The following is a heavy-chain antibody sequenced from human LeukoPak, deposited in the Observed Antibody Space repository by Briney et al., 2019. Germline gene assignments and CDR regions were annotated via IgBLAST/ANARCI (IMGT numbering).Heavy chain of an antibody. D-gene: IGHD3-22*01. CDR2: ISGSGGST. CDR3: ATSNDYYDSSGYYGY. CDR1: GFTFSSYA. Sequence: GGSLRLSCAASGFTFSSYAMSWVRQAPGKGLEWVSAISGSGGSTYYADSVKGRFTISRDKSKNTLYLQMNSLRAEDTAVYYCATSNDYYDSSGYYGYWGQGTLVTVSS. V-gene: IGHV3-23*01. J-gene: IGHJ4*02.